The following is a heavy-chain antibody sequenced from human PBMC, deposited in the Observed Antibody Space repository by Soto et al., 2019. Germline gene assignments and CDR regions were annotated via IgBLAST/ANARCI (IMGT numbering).Heavy chain of an antibody. D-gene: IGHD1-7*01. CDR1: SGSINSFY. CDR3: ARDRIIGTSYSDY. CDR2: IHSSGTT. V-gene: IGHV4-4*07. J-gene: IGHJ4*02. Sequence: SETLSITCTVSSGSINSFYWAWMRQPAGKGLEWIGRIHSSGTTNYNPSLSSRVTMSVDPSKNQFSLRLTSVTAADTAVYYCARDRIIGTSYSDYWGQGILLTVST.